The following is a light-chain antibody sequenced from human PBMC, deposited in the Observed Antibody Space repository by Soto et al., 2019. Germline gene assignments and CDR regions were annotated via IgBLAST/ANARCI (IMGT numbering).Light chain of an antibody. Sequence: QSVLTQPPSASGTPGQRVTISCSGSSSNIGSNYVYWYQQLPGTAPKLLIYSNHQRPSGVPDRFSGSKSDTSASLAISGLRSEDEADYYCAAWDDSLSGPVFGGGTQLTVL. CDR1: SSNIGSNY. J-gene: IGLJ3*02. V-gene: IGLV1-47*02. CDR3: AAWDDSLSGPV. CDR2: SNH.